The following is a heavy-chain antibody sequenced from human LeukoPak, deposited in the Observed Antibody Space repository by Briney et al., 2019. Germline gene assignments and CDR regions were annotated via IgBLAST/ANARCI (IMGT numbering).Heavy chain of an antibody. Sequence: ASVKVSCKASGYTFTSYGISWVRQAPGQGLEWMGWISAYNGITNYAQKLQGRVTMTTDTSTSTAYMELRSLRSDDTAVYYCARVVEYSSSSYYYYYYYMDVWGKGTTVTVSS. V-gene: IGHV1-18*01. J-gene: IGHJ6*03. CDR2: ISAYNGIT. D-gene: IGHD6-6*01. CDR3: ARVVEYSSSSYYYYYYYMDV. CDR1: GYTFTSYG.